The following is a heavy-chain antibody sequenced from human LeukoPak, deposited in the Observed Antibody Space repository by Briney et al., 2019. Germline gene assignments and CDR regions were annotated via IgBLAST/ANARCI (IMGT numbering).Heavy chain of an antibody. D-gene: IGHD6-19*01. V-gene: IGHV4-34*01. CDR1: GGSFSGYY. J-gene: IGHJ4*02. CDR2: INHSGST. CDR3: ARGGYNRSGWYPSY. Sequence: SETLSLTCTVYGGSFSGYYWSWIRQPPGKGLEWIGEINHSGSTNYNPSLKSRVTISVDTSKNQFSLKLSSVTAADTAVYYCARGGYNRSGWYPSYWGQGTLVTVSS.